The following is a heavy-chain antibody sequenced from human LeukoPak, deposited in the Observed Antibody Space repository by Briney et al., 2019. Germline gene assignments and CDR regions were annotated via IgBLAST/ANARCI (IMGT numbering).Heavy chain of an antibody. CDR2: ISGSGGST. CDR3: AKVALYMVRGVSAFDY. CDR1: GFTFSSYA. J-gene: IGHJ4*02. V-gene: IGHV3-23*01. Sequence: GGSLRLSCAASGFTFSSYAMSWVRQAPGKGLEWVSAISGSGGSTYYADSVKGRLTISRDNSKNTLYLQMNSLRAEDTAVYYCAKVALYMVRGVSAFDYWGQGTLVTVSS. D-gene: IGHD3-10*01.